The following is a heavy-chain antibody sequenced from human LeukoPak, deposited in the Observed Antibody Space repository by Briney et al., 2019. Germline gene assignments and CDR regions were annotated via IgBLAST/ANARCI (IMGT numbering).Heavy chain of an antibody. J-gene: IGHJ6*02. D-gene: IGHD6-13*01. CDR1: GYTFTSYD. Sequence: ASVKVSCKASGYTFTSYDINWVRQATGQGLEWMGWMNPNSGNTGYAQKFQGRVTMTRNTSISTAYMELSSLRSEDTAVYYCARQYSSSWYDYYYYGMDVWGQGTTVTVSS. V-gene: IGHV1-8*01. CDR3: ARQYSSSWYDYYYYGMDV. CDR2: MNPNSGNT.